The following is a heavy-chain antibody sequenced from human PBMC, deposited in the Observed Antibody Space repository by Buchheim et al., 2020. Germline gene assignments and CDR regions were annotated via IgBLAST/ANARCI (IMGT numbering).Heavy chain of an antibody. V-gene: IGHV3-30*09. CDR3: ARDHVDACCGYPSEECYHHYVLDV. CDR1: GFRFHTSA. CDR2: ISYDGSDK. Sequence: QEHLVEFGGGIVQPGTYLRLSCRASGFRFHTSAMHWVRQSVGKGLEWLSLISYDGSDKNYADSVKGRFAISRDNAKNTLYLQMDDLHPDDTGVYYCARDHVDACCGYPSEECYHHYVLDVWGQVTT. D-gene: IGHD3-22*01. J-gene: IGHJ6*02.